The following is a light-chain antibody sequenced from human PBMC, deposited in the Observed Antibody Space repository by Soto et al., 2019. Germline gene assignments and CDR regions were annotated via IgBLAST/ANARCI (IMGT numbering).Light chain of an antibody. CDR1: QSISVW. Sequence: DIQMTQSPSTLSASVTDRVTITCRASQSISVWLAWYQQKPGKAPKVLIYGASNLESGVPSRFRGSGSETEFTLTISSLQPDDYATYYCQQYSSYPLTFGGGTKVEIK. J-gene: IGKJ4*01. CDR2: GAS. V-gene: IGKV1-5*03. CDR3: QQYSSYPLT.